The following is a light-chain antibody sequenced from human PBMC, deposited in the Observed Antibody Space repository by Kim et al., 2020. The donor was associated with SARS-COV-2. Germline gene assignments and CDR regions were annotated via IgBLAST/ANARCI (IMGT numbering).Light chain of an antibody. V-gene: IGKV3-11*01. CDR1: QGVSTY. J-gene: IGKJ4*01. CDR3: QQGNTWPLS. CDR2: DAS. Sequence: EILLTQSPATLSLSPGERATLSCRASQGVSTYLAWYQQKPGQAPRLLIYDASNRAPGIPARFSGGGSGTDFTLSISSLEPEDFAVYYCQQGNTWPLSFGGGTKVDIK.